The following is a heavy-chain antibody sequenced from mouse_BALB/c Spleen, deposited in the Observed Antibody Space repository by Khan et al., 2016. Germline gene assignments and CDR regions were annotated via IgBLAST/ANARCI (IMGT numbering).Heavy chain of an antibody. D-gene: IGHD2-1*01. V-gene: IGHV9-3-1*01. J-gene: IGHJ2*01. CDR2: INTYTGES. CDR3: GKGFGNYCCFDI. Sequence: QIQLVQSGPELKKPGETVKISCKASGYTFTDYGMNWVKQAPGKGLKWMGRINTYTGESTYADDFKGRFAFALETSASTAYLQIINLQSEDTATYCCGKGFGNYCCFDIWGQRTTLTVSS. CDR1: GYTFTDYG.